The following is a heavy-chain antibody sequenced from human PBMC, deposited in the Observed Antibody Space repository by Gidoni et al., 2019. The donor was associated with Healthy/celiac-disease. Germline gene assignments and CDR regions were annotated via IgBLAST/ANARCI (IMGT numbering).Heavy chain of an antibody. D-gene: IGHD3-9*01. J-gene: IGHJ3*02. CDR3: ARNYDILTGYFDAFDI. Sequence: QVQLVESGGGVVQPGRSLSLSCAASGLAFRRYAMHWVRQAPGKGLEWLAVISYDGSNKYYADSVKGRFTISRDNSKNTLYLQMNSLRAEDTAVYYCARNYDILTGYFDAFDIWGQGTMVTVSS. CDR1: GLAFRRYA. V-gene: IGHV3-30-3*01. CDR2: ISYDGSNK.